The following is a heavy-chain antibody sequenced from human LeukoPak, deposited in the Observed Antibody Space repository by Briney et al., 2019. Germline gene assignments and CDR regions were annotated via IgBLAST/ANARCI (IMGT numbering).Heavy chain of an antibody. CDR1: GFSLSSYW. CDR3: ARGSGGASYYFDY. D-gene: IGHD1-26*01. J-gene: IGHJ4*02. Sequence: GGSLRLSCASSGFSLSSYWMSWVRQAPGKGLEWVASIKQDGSEKYYVDSVKGRFTISRDNAKNSLYLQMNSLRAEDTAVYYCARGSGGASYYFDYWGQGTLVTVSS. V-gene: IGHV3-7*01. CDR2: IKQDGSEK.